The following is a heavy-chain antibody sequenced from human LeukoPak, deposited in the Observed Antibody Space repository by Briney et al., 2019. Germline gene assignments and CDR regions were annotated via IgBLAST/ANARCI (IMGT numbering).Heavy chain of an antibody. CDR1: GGSISSYY. CDR3: ARGARGYPDDNFDY. J-gene: IGHJ4*02. CDR2: ISYSGST. V-gene: IGHV4-59*01. Sequence: SETLSLTCTVSGGSISSYYWSWIRQPPGKGLEWIGYISYSGSTNYSPSLKSRVTISVDTSKKRFSLNLNSVTAADTAIYYCARGARGYPDDNFDYWGQGTLVTVSS. D-gene: IGHD5-12*01.